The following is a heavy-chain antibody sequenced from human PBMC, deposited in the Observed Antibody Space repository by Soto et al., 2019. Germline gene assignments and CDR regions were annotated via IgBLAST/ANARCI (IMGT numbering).Heavy chain of an antibody. CDR1: GGSISSSSYY. Sequence: QLQLQESGPGLVKPSETLSLTCTVSGGSISSSSYYWGWIRQPPGKGLEWIGSIYYSGSTYYNPSLKSRVTISVDTSKNQFSLKLSSVTAADTAVYYCAVRSFTFGGVIVPGDWFDPWGQGTLVTVSS. D-gene: IGHD3-16*02. CDR2: IYYSGST. J-gene: IGHJ5*02. V-gene: IGHV4-39*01. CDR3: AVRSFTFGGVIVPGDWFDP.